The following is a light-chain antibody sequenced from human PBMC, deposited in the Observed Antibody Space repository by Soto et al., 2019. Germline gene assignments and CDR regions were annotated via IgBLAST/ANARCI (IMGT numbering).Light chain of an antibody. CDR3: GSYAGSDTYV. J-gene: IGLJ1*01. CDR2: EVS. V-gene: IGLV2-8*01. CDR1: SSDVGGYCY. Sequence: QSVLTQPPSASGSPGQSVTISCTGTSSDVGGYCYVSWYQQHPGKAPKLMIYEVSKRPSGVPYPFSGSKSGNTPSLTVSGLQAEDEAEYYCGSYAGSDTYVCGTGTKGTVL.